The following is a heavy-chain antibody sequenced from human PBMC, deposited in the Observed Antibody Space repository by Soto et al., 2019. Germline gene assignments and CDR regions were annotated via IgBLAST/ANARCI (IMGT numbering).Heavy chain of an antibody. J-gene: IGHJ6*02. CDR1: GGSISSSSYY. CDR3: ARARIRYYYYYYGMDV. V-gene: IGHV4-39*07. CDR2: IYYSGST. Sequence: SETLSLTCTVSGGSISSSSYYWGWIRQPPGKGLEWIGSIYYSGSTYYNPSLKSRVTISVDTSKNQFSLKLSSVTAADTAVYYCARARIRYYYYYYGMDVWGQGTTVTVSS.